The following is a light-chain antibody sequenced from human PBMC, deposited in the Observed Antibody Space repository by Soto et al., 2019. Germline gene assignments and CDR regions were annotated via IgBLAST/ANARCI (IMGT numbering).Light chain of an antibody. Sequence: EIVMTQSPATLSVSPGERATLSCRASQSVSSNLAWYQQKPGQAPRLLIYDASSRASGIPARFSGSGFGTEFTLTISSLQSEDFGVYYCQQYNNWPPPYTFGQGTKLEIK. J-gene: IGKJ2*01. CDR1: QSVSSN. CDR2: DAS. CDR3: QQYNNWPPPYT. V-gene: IGKV3-15*01.